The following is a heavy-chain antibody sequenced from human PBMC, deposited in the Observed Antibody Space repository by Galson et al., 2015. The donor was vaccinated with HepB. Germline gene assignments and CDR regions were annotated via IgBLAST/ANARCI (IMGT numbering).Heavy chain of an antibody. CDR2: INGDGGST. CDR1: GFTFGDYG. D-gene: IGHD3-10*01. V-gene: IGHV3-20*04. Sequence: SLRLSCAASGFTFGDYGMSWVRQAPGKGLEWVSGINGDGGSTGYADSVKGRFTISRDNAKNSLYLQMNSLRAEDTALYYCARWELADGSGNLDYWGQGTLVTVSS. J-gene: IGHJ4*02. CDR3: ARWELADGSGNLDY.